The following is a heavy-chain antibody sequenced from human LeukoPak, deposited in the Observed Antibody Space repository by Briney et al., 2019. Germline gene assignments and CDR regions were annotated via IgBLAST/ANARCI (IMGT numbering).Heavy chain of an antibody. Sequence: ASVKVSCKASGYTFTGYYMHWVRQAPGQGLEWMGWINPNSGGTNYAQMFQGRVTMTRDTSISTAYMELSRLRSDDTAVYYCARAPPIGGSYLRRVYYFDYWGQGTLVTVSS. CDR1: GYTFTGYY. CDR2: INPNSGGT. CDR3: ARAPPIGGSYLRRVYYFDY. V-gene: IGHV1-2*02. J-gene: IGHJ4*02. D-gene: IGHD1-26*01.